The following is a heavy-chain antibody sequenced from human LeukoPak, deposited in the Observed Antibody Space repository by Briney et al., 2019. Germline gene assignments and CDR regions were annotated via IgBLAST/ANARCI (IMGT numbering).Heavy chain of an antibody. CDR1: GDSISSSSYY. CDR2: IYYSGTT. CDR3: GIVLVPAAIPGDA. J-gene: IGHJ5*02. V-gene: IGHV4-39*01. Sequence: SETLSLTCTVSGDSISSSSYYWGWIRQPPGKGLEWIGSIYYSGTTYYNPSLKSRVIISVDTSKNQFSLKLSSVTAADTAVYYCGIVLVPAAIPGDAWGQGTLVTVSS. D-gene: IGHD2-2*02.